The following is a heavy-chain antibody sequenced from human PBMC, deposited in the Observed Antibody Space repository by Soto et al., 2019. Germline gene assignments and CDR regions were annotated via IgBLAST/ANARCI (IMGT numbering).Heavy chain of an antibody. Sequence: VIWYDGSNKYYADSVKGRFTISRDNSKNTLYLQMNSLRAEDTAVYYCARDLSFRAAGTPNWFDPWGQGTLVTVSS. CDR2: IWYDGSNK. D-gene: IGHD6-13*01. CDR3: ARDLSFRAAGTPNWFDP. J-gene: IGHJ5*02. V-gene: IGHV3-33*01.